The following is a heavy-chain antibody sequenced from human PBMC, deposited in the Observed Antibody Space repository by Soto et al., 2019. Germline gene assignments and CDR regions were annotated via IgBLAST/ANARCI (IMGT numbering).Heavy chain of an antibody. D-gene: IGHD3-3*01. J-gene: IGHJ4*02. CDR3: ARDFAYFDS. V-gene: IGHV4-61*01. CDR2: VYHTGRT. Sequence: SETLSLTCTVSGGSFKSGSYSWSWIRQPPGKGLEWIGYVYHTGRTSYNPSLKSRVSIPMDTSKNQFSLNLDSVTAADTAVYFCARDFAYFDSWGQGTLVTVSS. CDR1: GGSFKSGSYS.